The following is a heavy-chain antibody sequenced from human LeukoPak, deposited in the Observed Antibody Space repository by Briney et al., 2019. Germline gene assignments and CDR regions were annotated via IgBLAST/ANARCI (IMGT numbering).Heavy chain of an antibody. V-gene: IGHV7-4-1*02. J-gene: IGHJ5*02. CDR2: INTNTGNP. CDR1: GYTFTSYA. D-gene: IGHD3-22*01. Sequence: ASVKVSCEASGYTFTSYAMNWVRQAPGQGLEWMGWINTNTGNPTYAQGFTGRFVFSLDTSVSTAYLQISSLKAEDTAVYYCARRFPYYDSTRNWFDPWGQGTLVTVSS. CDR3: ARRFPYYDSTRNWFDP.